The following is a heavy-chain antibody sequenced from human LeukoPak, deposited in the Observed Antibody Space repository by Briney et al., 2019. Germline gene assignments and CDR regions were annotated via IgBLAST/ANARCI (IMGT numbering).Heavy chain of an antibody. CDR3: AITSLGYCSSTSCYDWYFDL. Sequence: SETLSLTCTVSGGSISSGDYYWSWIRQPPGKGLEWIGYIYYSGSTNYNPSLKSRVTISVDTSKNQFSLKLSSVTAADTAVYYCAITSLGYCSSTSCYDWYFDLWGRGTLVTVSS. CDR2: IYYSGST. V-gene: IGHV4-61*08. D-gene: IGHD2-2*01. J-gene: IGHJ2*01. CDR1: GGSISSGDYY.